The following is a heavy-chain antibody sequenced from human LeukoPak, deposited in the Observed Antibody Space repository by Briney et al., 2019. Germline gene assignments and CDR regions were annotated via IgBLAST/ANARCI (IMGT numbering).Heavy chain of an antibody. V-gene: IGHV3-21*01. Sequence: GGSLRLSCAASGVTISGYSMNWVRQAPGKGLEWVSAITATSLHIYYADSVKGRFTISRDNAKNSLYLQMNSLRVEDTALYYCARDRITYTYCYYGMDVWGQGTTVTVSS. CDR2: ITATSLHI. CDR1: GVTISGYS. D-gene: IGHD1-14*01. CDR3: ARDRITYTYCYYGMDV. J-gene: IGHJ6*02.